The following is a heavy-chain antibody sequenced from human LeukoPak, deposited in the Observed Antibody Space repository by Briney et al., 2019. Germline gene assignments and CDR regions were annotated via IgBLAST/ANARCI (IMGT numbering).Heavy chain of an antibody. Sequence: SETLSLPCTVSGASITNFYWSWVRRPPGKGLEWIGYIYPSGTTNYNPSLQSRVTMSLDTSKNQLSLRLSSVTAADTAVYFCASLKVSVVLGAISYYMDVWGKGTTVTVSS. V-gene: IGHV4-4*09. CDR3: ASLKVSVVLGAISYYMDV. D-gene: IGHD4/OR15-4a*01. CDR2: IYPSGTT. J-gene: IGHJ6*03. CDR1: GASITNFY.